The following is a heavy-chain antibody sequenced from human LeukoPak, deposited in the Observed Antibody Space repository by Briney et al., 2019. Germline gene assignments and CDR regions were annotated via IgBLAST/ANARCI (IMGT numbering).Heavy chain of an antibody. D-gene: IGHD3-3*01. Sequence: ASVKVSCKASGYTFTSYAMNWVRQAPGQGLEWMGWINTNTGNPTYAQGFTGRFVFSLDTSVSTAYLQISSLKAEDTAVYYCARGRFLEWLFSPYYYYGMDVWGQGTTVTVPS. J-gene: IGHJ6*02. CDR3: ARGRFLEWLFSPYYYYGMDV. CDR1: GYTFTSYA. CDR2: INTNTGNP. V-gene: IGHV7-4-1*02.